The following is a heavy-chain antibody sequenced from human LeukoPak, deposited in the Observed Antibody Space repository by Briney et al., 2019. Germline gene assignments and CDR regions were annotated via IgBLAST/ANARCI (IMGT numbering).Heavy chain of an antibody. CDR3: ARAPPRSSYGDEAPSFDY. J-gene: IGHJ4*02. CDR2: ISAYNDNT. V-gene: IGHV1-18*01. Sequence: GASVEVPLKASGYTFSSYGVRWVRPAPGQGLEGMGWISAYNDNTNYAQKLQGRVTMTTDTSTSTAYMELRRLRSDDTAVSYCARAPPRSSYGDEAPSFDYWGQGTLVTVSS. D-gene: IGHD3-16*01. CDR1: GYTFSSYG.